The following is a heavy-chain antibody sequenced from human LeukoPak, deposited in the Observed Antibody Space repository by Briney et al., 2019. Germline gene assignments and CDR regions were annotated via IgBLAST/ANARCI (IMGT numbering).Heavy chain of an antibody. Sequence: ASVKVSCKASGYTFTGHYIHWVRQAPGQGLEWMGWINPNSGRTDYAQNFQDRVTMTRDTSISTAYMELSRLRSDDTAVYYCARPYCSTITCFYYFDYWGQGTLVIVSA. CDR3: ARPYCSTITCFYYFDY. D-gene: IGHD2-2*01. V-gene: IGHV1-2*02. J-gene: IGHJ4*02. CDR1: GYTFTGHY. CDR2: INPNSGRT.